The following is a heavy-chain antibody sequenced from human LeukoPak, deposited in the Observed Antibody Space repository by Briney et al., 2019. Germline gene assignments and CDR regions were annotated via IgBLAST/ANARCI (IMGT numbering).Heavy chain of an antibody. J-gene: IGHJ2*01. CDR2: IGASGGSA. Sequence: GGSLRLSCAASGFTFNSYSMSWVRQAPGKGLEWVSAIGASGGSAYNADSVKGRFTISRDNSKNTLYLEMNSLRAEDTAVYFCAKGRDVYNYWYFDLWGRGTLVTVSS. D-gene: IGHD5-24*01. CDR1: GFTFNSYS. CDR3: AKGRDVYNYWYFDL. V-gene: IGHV3-23*01.